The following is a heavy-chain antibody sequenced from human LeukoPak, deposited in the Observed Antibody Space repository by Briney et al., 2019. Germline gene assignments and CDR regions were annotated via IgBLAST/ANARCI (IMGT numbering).Heavy chain of an antibody. CDR2: IYTSGST. Sequence: SETLSLTCTVSGGSIGSGSYYWSWIRQPAGKGLEWIGRIYTSGSTNYNPSLKSRVTISVDTSKNQFSLKLSSVTAADTAVYYCASGPTTTYYYYMDVWGKGTTVTVSS. D-gene: IGHD1-26*01. J-gene: IGHJ6*03. CDR1: GGSIGSGSYY. V-gene: IGHV4-61*02. CDR3: ASGPTTTYYYYMDV.